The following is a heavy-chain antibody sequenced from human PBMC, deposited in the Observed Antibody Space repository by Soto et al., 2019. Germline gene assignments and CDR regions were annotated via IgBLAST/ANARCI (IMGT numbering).Heavy chain of an antibody. CDR3: GTTDYDFRGSHY. Sequence: QVQLQESGPGLVKPSQTLSLTCTVSGGSIGSGDFYWSWVRQSPGKGLEWIGFIYYSGTPYYNPSLKSRLTMSVDTSKNQFSLKLISVTAADTAVYFCGTTDYDFRGSHYWGQGTLVTVSS. CDR2: IYYSGTP. CDR1: GGSIGSGDFY. V-gene: IGHV4-30-4*01. D-gene: IGHD3-22*01. J-gene: IGHJ4*02.